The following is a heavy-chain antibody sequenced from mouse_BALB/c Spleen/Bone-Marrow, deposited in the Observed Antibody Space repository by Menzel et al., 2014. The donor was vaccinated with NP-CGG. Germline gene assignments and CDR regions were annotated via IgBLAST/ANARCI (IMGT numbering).Heavy chain of an antibody. CDR3: ARGRISVDY. Sequence: QVQLKESGAELVRPGSSVKISCKSSGYAFSTYWINWVKQRPGQGLEWIGQIYPGDGDTDFNGKFKGKATLTADRSSNTAYMEFSSLTSEDSAVYFCARGRISVDYWGQGTTLTVSS. V-gene: IGHV1-80*01. CDR2: IYPGDGDT. J-gene: IGHJ2*01. D-gene: IGHD6-1*01. CDR1: GYAFSTYW.